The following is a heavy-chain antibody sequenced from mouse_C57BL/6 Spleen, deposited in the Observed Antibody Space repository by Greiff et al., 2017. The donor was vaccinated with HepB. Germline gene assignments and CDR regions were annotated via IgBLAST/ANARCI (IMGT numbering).Heavy chain of an antibody. CDR2: INYDGSST. J-gene: IGHJ2*01. Sequence: EVNVVESAGGLVQPGSSMKLSCTASGFTFSDYYMAWVRQVPEKGLEWVANINYDGSSTYYMDSLKSRFIISRDNAKNILYLQMSSLKSEDTATYDCARDTRHYFDYWGQGTTGTVSS. V-gene: IGHV5-16*01. CDR3: ARDTRHYFDY. CDR1: GFTFSDYY.